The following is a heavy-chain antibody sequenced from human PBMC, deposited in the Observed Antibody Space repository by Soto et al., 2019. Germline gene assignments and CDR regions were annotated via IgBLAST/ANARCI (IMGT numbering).Heavy chain of an antibody. Sequence: EVQLVESGGGLVKPGGSLRLSCAASGFIFSSHTMNWVRQVPGKGLEWVSSISASSTYIYYADSLKGRFTIYRDKAYKTIYLTVRSLRAEDTAVYYCARGWLRDPWMYWGQGTLVTVSS. CDR1: GFIFSSHT. J-gene: IGHJ4*02. V-gene: IGHV3-21*02. CDR2: ISASSTYI. CDR3: ARGWLRDPWMY. D-gene: IGHD5-12*01.